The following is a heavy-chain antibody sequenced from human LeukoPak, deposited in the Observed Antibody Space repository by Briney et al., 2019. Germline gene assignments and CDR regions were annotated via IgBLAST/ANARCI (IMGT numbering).Heavy chain of an antibody. CDR1: GFTFSTYT. CDR2: ISTSISYI. D-gene: IGHD5-18*01. CDR3: ARWATYSYGYYYSYGMDV. Sequence: GGSLRLSCAASGFTFSTYTMNWVRQAPGKGLEWVSSISTSISYIYYADSVKGRFTISRDNAKNSLYLQMNSLRAEDTAVYYCARWATYSYGYYYSYGMDVWGQGTTVTVSS. J-gene: IGHJ6*02. V-gene: IGHV3-21*01.